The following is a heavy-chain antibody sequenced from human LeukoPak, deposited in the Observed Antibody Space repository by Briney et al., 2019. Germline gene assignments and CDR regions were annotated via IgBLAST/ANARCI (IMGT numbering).Heavy chain of an antibody. CDR1: GYTFTSYY. D-gene: IGHD3-10*01. V-gene: IGHV1-2*06. CDR3: ARDLRITMVRGVITRTDY. CDR2: INPNSGGT. Sequence: GASVKVSCKASGYTFTSYYMHWVRQAPGQGLEWMGRINPNSGGTNYAQKFQGRVTMTRDTSISTAYMELSRLRSDDTAVYYCARDLRITMVRGVITRTDYWGQGTLVTVSS. J-gene: IGHJ4*02.